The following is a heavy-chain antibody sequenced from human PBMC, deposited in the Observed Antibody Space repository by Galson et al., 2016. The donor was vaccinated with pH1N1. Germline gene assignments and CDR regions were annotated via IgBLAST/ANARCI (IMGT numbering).Heavy chain of an antibody. J-gene: IGHJ5*02. CDR1: GFTFSSYG. CDR2: ISYDGSKK. Sequence: SLRLSCAASGFTFSSYGMHWVRQAPGKGLEWVAVISYDGSKKYYADSVKGRFTISSDNSKNTLYLQMNSLRAEDTAVYYCAKPIYGSGGFDPWGQGTLVTVSS. V-gene: IGHV3-30*18. CDR3: AKPIYGSGGFDP. D-gene: IGHD3-10*01.